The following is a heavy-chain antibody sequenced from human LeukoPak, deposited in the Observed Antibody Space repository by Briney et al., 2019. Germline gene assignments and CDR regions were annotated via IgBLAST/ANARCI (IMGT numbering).Heavy chain of an antibody. CDR1: GASISGSTYY. D-gene: IGHD3-16*01. Sequence: SETLSLTCTVSGASISGSTYYWGWIRRPPGKGLEWIGSIYYSGSTYYNPSLKSRVTVSADTSKNQFSLNLSSVSAADTAVYYCVRGSTLRHYQYWGQGTLVTVSS. CDR2: IYYSGST. V-gene: IGHV4-39*01. J-gene: IGHJ4*02. CDR3: VRGSTLRHYQY.